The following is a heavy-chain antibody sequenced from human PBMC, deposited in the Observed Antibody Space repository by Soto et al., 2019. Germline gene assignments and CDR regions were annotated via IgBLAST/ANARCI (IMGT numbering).Heavy chain of an antibody. V-gene: IGHV4-39*01. J-gene: IGHJ5*02. CDR1: VVSISSSSYY. CDR3: ARRGPARVGELNRSGSWFAP. Sequence: SETLSLTCTVSVVSISSSSYYCGWIRQPPWKGLEWIGSIYYSGSTYYNPSLKSRVTISVDTSKNQFSLKLSSVTAADTTVYYCARRGPARVGELNRSGSWFAPWGQGTWVTSP. D-gene: IGHD3-10*01. CDR2: IYYSGST.